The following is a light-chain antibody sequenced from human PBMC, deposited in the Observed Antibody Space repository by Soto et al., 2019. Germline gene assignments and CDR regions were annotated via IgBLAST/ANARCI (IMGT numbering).Light chain of an antibody. CDR2: AAS. CDR1: QGISIY. Sequence: AIRMTQSPSSFSASTGDRVTITCRASQGISIYLSWYQQKPGKSPKLLISAASTLQSGVPSRFIGSGSGTDFTLTISSLQSEDFATYYCQQYYSYPPAFGQGNKLEIK. V-gene: IGKV1-8*01. CDR3: QQYYSYPPA. J-gene: IGKJ2*01.